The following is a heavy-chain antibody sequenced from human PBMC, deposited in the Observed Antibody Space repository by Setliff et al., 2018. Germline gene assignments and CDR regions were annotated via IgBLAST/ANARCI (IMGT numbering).Heavy chain of an antibody. CDR2: IYYSGST. V-gene: IGHV4-39*07. D-gene: IGHD6-13*01. Sequence: SSETLSLTCTVSGGAIRSSSYYWGWTRQPPGKGLEWIGSIYYSGSTYYNPSLKSRVTISVDTSKNQFSLKLRSVTAADTAVYYCARDVRVASSSWFKSAFDIWGQGTMVTVSS. J-gene: IGHJ3*02. CDR1: GGAIRSSSYY. CDR3: ARDVRVASSSWFKSAFDI.